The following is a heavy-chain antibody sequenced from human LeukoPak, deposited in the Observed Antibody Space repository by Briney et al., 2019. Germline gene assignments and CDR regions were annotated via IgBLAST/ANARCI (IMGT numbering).Heavy chain of an antibody. CDR3: ARAYCSNTFCYEGFNNYYYYMDV. D-gene: IGHD2-2*01. CDR2: IYPSGST. J-gene: IGHJ6*03. CDR1: GGSISSHY. V-gene: IGHV4-4*07. Sequence: SETLSLTCTVSGGSISSHYWTWIRQPARTGLEYIGRIYPSGSTNYNPSLKGRVTMAIDTSKTQFSLRLSSVTAADTAVYYCARAYCSNTFCYEGFNNYYYYMDVWGKGTTVTVSS.